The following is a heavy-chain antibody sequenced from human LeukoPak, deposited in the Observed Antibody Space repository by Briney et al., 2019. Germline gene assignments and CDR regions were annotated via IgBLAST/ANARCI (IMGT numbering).Heavy chain of an antibody. Sequence: ASVKVSCKTSGYTXTDYYIHGVRQAPGQGLEWMGWINPNSGGTNYAQNFQGRVTMTRDTSITTAYMELSRLRSNDTAVYYCARVGTSEYCSRGSCYSDCWGQGSMVTVSS. CDR2: INPNSGGT. D-gene: IGHD2-15*01. CDR3: ARVGTSEYCSRGSCYSDC. CDR1: GYTXTDYY. J-gene: IGHJ4*02. V-gene: IGHV1-2*02.